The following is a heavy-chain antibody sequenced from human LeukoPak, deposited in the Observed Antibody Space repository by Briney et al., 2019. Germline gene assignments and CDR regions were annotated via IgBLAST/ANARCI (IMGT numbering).Heavy chain of an antibody. J-gene: IGHJ6*03. D-gene: IGHD6-13*01. CDR2: IYYSGST. CDR1: GGSISSSSYY. Sequence: TSETLSLTCTVSGGSISSSSYYWGWIRQPPGKGLEWIGSIYYSGSTYYNPSLKSRVTISVDTSKNQFSLKLSSVTAADTAVYYCARTTEGSALGTAAGTWYYYYYYMDVWGKGTTVTVSS. CDR3: ARTTEGSALGTAAGTWYYYYYYMDV. V-gene: IGHV4-39*07.